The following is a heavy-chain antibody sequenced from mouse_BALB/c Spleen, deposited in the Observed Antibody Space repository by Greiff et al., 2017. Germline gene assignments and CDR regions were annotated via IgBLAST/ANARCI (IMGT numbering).Heavy chain of an antibody. CDR3: ARDGDDCGGFAY. CDR1: GFTFTDYY. J-gene: IGHJ3*01. D-gene: IGHD2-4*01. V-gene: IGHV7-3*02. CDR2: IRNKANGYTT. Sequence: EVQLVESGGGLVQPGGSLRLSCATSGFTFTDYYMSWVRQPPGKALEWLGFIRNKANGYTTEYSASVKGRFTISRDNSQSILYLQMSTLRAEDSATYYCARDGDDCGGFAYWGQGTLVTVSA.